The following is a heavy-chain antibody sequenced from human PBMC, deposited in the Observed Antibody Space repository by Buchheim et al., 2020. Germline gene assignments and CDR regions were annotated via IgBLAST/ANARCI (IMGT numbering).Heavy chain of an antibody. Sequence: VQLVESGGGLVQPGGSLRLSCAASGFTFSSFEMNWVRQAPGKGLEWVSDIGPTGSPIYYADPVEGRFTISRDNARNSLFLQVNSLRAEDTAIYYCARAKSLLNAHFHGSGGARGLDVWGQGTT. CDR1: GFTFSSFE. D-gene: IGHD3-10*01. J-gene: IGHJ6*02. V-gene: IGHV3-48*03. CDR2: IGPTGSPI. CDR3: ARAKSLLNAHFHGSGGARGLDV.